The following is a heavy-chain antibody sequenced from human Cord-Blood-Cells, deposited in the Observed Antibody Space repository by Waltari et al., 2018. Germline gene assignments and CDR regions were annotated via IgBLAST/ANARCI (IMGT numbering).Heavy chain of an antibody. V-gene: IGHV4-30-4*08. J-gene: IGHJ4*02. CDR1: GGSIRRGYYY. CDR2: IYYSGST. D-gene: IGHD6-6*01. Sequence: QVQLQESGPGLVKPSQTLSLTCPVSGGSIRRGYYYWSWIRQPPGKGLEWIGYIYYSGSTYYNPSLKSRVTISVDTSKNQFSLKLSSVTAADTAVYYCARWEYSSSPGIDYWGQGTLVTVSS. CDR3: ARWEYSSSPGIDY.